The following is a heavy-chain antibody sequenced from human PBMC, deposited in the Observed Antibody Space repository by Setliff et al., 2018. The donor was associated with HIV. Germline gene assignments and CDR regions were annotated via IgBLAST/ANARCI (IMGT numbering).Heavy chain of an antibody. Sequence: GGSLRLSCTTSGFNFGDYAMSWVRQAPGKGLEWIGFIRIKTYGETTEYAASVKGRFTISRDDSKSIAYLQMDSLKTEDTAVYYCSRGMRPMVKRVPFDYWGQGTLVTVSS. J-gene: IGHJ4*02. CDR1: GFNFGDYA. CDR2: IRIKTYGETT. D-gene: IGHD2-15*01. V-gene: IGHV3-49*04. CDR3: SRGMRPMVKRVPFDY.